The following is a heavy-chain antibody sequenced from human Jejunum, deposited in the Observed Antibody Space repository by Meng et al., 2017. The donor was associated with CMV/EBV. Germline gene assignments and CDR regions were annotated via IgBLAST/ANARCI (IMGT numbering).Heavy chain of an antibody. J-gene: IGHJ4*02. CDR3: ARFHWLVYYFDY. V-gene: IGHV4-59*01. Sequence: CSVSDGSISEYYWAWIRQAPGKGLEWIGHLYSTGTTYSNPALKSRVTISLDTSERQLSLRLNSVTAADTAVYFCARFHWLVYYFDYWGQGTPVTVSS. CDR2: LYSTGTT. CDR1: DGSISEYY. D-gene: IGHD6-19*01.